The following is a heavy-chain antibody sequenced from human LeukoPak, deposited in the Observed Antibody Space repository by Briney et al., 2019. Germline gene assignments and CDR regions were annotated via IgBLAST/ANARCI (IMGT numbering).Heavy chain of an antibody. Sequence: GGSLRLSCAASGFTFITYGMHWVRQAPGKGLEWVAFIHYDGNNKYYPDSVKGRFTISRDNSKNTLYLQMNSLSAEDTAVYYCAKDLRGAAAGTGIEYWGQGTLVTVSS. D-gene: IGHD6-13*01. J-gene: IGHJ4*02. CDR3: AKDLRGAAAGTGIEY. V-gene: IGHV3-30*02. CDR1: GFTFITYG. CDR2: IHYDGNNK.